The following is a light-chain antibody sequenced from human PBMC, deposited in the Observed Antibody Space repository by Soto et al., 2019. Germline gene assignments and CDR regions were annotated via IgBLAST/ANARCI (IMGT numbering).Light chain of an antibody. CDR2: DAS. J-gene: IGKJ2*01. CDR3: QQYNSHFPYT. V-gene: IGKV1-5*01. CDR1: QSISIW. Sequence: DIQMTQSPSTRSASVGDRVTITCRASQSISIWLAWYQQQPGKAPKLLIYDASSLKSGVPSRFSGSGSGTEFTLTIRSLQPDEFATYYCQQYNSHFPYTFGQGTKLELK.